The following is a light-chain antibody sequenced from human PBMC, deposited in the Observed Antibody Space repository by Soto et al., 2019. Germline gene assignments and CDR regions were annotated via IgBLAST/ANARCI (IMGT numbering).Light chain of an antibody. CDR3: QQYGSSPT. J-gene: IGKJ1*01. Sequence: EIVMTQSPVTLSVSPGERATLSCRASQSVNSNLAWYQQKPGQAPRLLIYGASSRATGIPDRFSGSGSGTDFTLTISRLEPEDFAVYYCQQYGSSPTFGQGTKVEIK. CDR2: GAS. V-gene: IGKV3-20*01. CDR1: QSVNSN.